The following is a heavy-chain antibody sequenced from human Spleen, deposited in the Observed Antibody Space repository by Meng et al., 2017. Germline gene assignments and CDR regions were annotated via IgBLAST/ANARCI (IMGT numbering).Heavy chain of an antibody. CDR3: ARDEGLAAAGSGNDY. J-gene: IGHJ4*02. D-gene: IGHD6-13*01. CDR2: INPSSGGT. V-gene: IGHV1-2*06. CDR1: GYTFTSYG. Sequence: QVQLVQSGAEVKKPGASVKVSCKASGYTFTSYGISWVRQAPGQGLEWMGRINPSSGGTIYAQKFQGRVTMTRDTSISTAYMELSRLRSDDTAVYYCARDEGLAAAGSGNDYWGQGTLVTVSS.